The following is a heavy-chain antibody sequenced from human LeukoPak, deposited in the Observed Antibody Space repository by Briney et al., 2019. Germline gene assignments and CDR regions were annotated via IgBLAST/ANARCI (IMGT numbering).Heavy chain of an antibody. CDR1: GFTFSTYF. CDR3: VKDDSYYYDSSGYPH. V-gene: IGHV3-64D*09. D-gene: IGHD3-22*01. J-gene: IGHJ4*02. CDR2: ISSNGGST. Sequence: AGSLRLSCSASGFTFSTYFMHWVRQAPGKGLEYVSAISSNGGSTYHADPVKGRFTISRDNSKNTLYLQMSSLRAEDTAVYHCVKDDSYYYDSSGYPHWGQGTLVTVSS.